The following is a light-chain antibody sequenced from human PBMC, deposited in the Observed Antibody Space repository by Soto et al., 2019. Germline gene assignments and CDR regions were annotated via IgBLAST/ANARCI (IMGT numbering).Light chain of an antibody. Sequence: AIRMTQSPSSLSASTGDRVTITCRASQSMSSSLAWYQQKPGKAPKLLIHAASTLQSGVPSRFSGSGSGTDFTLTISSLQPDDFATYYCQQYNSYPLTFGGGTKVDIK. CDR3: QQYNSYPLT. CDR1: QSMSSS. J-gene: IGKJ4*01. V-gene: IGKV1-8*01. CDR2: AAS.